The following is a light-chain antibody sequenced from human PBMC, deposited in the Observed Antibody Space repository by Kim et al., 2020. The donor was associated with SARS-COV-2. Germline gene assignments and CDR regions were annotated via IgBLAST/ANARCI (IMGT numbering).Light chain of an antibody. Sequence: SASVGDRVTMTGQASDDINTYVNWYQQKPGKAPKLMIYDASNLEIGVPSRFSGSGSGTDFTFTIKNLRPEDTATYYCQQSQKLPYTFGPGTKLEI. CDR3: QQSQKLPYT. CDR1: DDINTY. V-gene: IGKV1-33*01. J-gene: IGKJ2*01. CDR2: DAS.